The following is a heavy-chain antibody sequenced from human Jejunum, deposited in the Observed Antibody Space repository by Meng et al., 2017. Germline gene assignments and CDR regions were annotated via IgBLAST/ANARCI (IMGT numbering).Heavy chain of an antibody. J-gene: IGHJ4*02. V-gene: IGHV4-4*02. CDR2: IHHSGRV. D-gene: IGHD2-8*02. Sequence: QVPRQGSGPGLVKPSGTLSLPWAVSGGSISSGHWWSWVRQSPGEGLQWIGEIHHSGRVTYNPSLKSRVAISVDMSKNQFSLELSSVAAADTAVYYCAKNGAYCLEYWGQGTLVTVSS. CDR3: AKNGAYCLEY. CDR1: GGSISSGHW.